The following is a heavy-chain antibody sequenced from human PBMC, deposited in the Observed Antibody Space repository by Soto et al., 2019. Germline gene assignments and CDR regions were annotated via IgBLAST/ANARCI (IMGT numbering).Heavy chain of an antibody. J-gene: IGHJ4*02. Sequence: QVQLVESGGGVVQPGRSLRLSCAASGFTFSSYAMHWVRQAPGKGLEWVAVISYDGSNKYYADSVKGRFTISRDNSYNTLYLQMNSLRAEDTAVYYCARDGCNWNYALDYWGQGTLVTVSS. CDR1: GFTFSSYA. V-gene: IGHV3-30-3*01. CDR2: ISYDGSNK. D-gene: IGHD1-7*01. CDR3: ARDGCNWNYALDY.